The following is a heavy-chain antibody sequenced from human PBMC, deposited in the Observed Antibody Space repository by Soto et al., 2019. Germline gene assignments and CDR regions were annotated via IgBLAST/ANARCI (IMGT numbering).Heavy chain of an antibody. V-gene: IGHV3-30*18. CDR2: ILYDGSKK. D-gene: IGHD6-19*01. CDR1: GFTFSSYG. Sequence: QVQLVESGGGVVQPGRSLRLSCAASGFTFSSYGMHWVRQAPGKGLEWVAVILYDGSKKYYADSVKGRFTISRDNSKNTLYLQMSSLRAEDTALYFCVKDGRSGWTYFDDMDVWGQGTTVTVSS. CDR3: VKDGRSGWTYFDDMDV. J-gene: IGHJ6*02.